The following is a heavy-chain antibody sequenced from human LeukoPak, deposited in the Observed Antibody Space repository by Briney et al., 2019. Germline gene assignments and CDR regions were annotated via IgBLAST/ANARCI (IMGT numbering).Heavy chain of an antibody. CDR3: ARDWRGYYGDAFDI. CDR2: IYSGGST. CDR1: GFTVSSNY. J-gene: IGHJ3*02. D-gene: IGHD1-26*01. V-gene: IGHV3-66*01. Sequence: GGSLGLSCAASGFTVSSNYMSWVRQAPGKGLEWVSVIYSGGSTYYADSVKGRFTISRDNSKNTLYLQMNSLRAEDTAVYYCARDWRGYYGDAFDIWGQGTMVTVSS.